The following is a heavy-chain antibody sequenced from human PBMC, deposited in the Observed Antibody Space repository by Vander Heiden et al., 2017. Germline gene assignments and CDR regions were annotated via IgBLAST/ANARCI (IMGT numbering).Heavy chain of an antibody. CDR1: GGTFSSYA. D-gene: IGHD3-22*01. J-gene: IGHJ4*02. CDR2: IIPIFGTA. CDR3: ARSPRVVITTGYFDY. Sequence: QVQLVQSGSEVQKPGSSVKVSCKASGGTFSSYAISWVRQAPGQGLEWMGGIIPIFGTANYAQKFQGRVTITADESTSTAYMELSSLRSEDTAVYYCARSPRVVITTGYFDYWGQGTLVTVSS. V-gene: IGHV1-69*01.